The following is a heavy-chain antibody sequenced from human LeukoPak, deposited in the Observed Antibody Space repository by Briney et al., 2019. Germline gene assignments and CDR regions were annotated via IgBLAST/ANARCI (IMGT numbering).Heavy chain of an antibody. CDR3: ARVSPEGDYDY. CDR2: VNSDGSST. D-gene: IGHD4-17*01. CDR1: GFTFSSYW. J-gene: IGHJ4*02. Sequence: PGGSLRLSCAASGFTFSSYWMHWVRQAPGKGLVWVSRVNSDGSSTSYADSVKGRFTISRDNAKNTLYLQMNSLRAEDTAVYYCARVSPEGDYDYWGQGTLVTVSS. V-gene: IGHV3-74*01.